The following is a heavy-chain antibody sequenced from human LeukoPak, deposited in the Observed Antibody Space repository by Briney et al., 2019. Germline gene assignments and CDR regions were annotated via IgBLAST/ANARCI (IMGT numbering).Heavy chain of an antibody. J-gene: IGHJ4*02. CDR1: GYTFTSYG. D-gene: IGHD3-22*01. Sequence: ATVKVSCKASGYTFTSYGISWVRQAPGQGLEWMGWISAYNGNTNYAQKLQGRITMTTDTSTSTAYMDLRSLRSDDTAVYYCARDYYDSSGYLRDYWGQGTLVTVSS. CDR2: ISAYNGNT. CDR3: ARDYYDSSGYLRDY. V-gene: IGHV1-18*01.